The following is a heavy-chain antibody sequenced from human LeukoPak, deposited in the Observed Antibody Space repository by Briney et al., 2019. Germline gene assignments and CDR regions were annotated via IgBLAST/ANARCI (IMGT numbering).Heavy chain of an antibody. D-gene: IGHD3-22*01. V-gene: IGHV3-48*03. Sequence: PGGSLRLSCAASGFTFSSYEMNWVRQAPGKGLEWVSYISSSGSTIYYADSVKGRFTISRANAKNSLYLQMNSLRAEDTAVYYCAIWYDSSDWADYWGQGTLVTVSS. J-gene: IGHJ4*02. CDR3: AIWYDSSDWADY. CDR2: ISSSGSTI. CDR1: GFTFSSYE.